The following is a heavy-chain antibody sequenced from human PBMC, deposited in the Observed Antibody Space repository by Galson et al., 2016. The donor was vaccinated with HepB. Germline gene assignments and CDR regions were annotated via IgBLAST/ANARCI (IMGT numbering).Heavy chain of an antibody. Sequence: PALVKPTQTLTLTCTFSGFSLSTSAVGVGWIRQPPGKALEWLALIYWNDDKRYSPSLKSRLTITKDTSKNQVVLTVTNMDPADTATYYCAHLDYYVSGTYYIPGHWGQGTLVTVSS. D-gene: IGHD3-10*01. CDR1: GFSLSTSAVG. CDR3: AHLDYYVSGTYYIPGH. J-gene: IGHJ4*02. CDR2: IYWNDDK. V-gene: IGHV2-5*01.